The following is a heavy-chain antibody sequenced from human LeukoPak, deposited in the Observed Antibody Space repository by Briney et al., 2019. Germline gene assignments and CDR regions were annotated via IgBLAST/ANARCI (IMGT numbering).Heavy chain of an antibody. CDR1: GYTFTGYA. Sequence: ASVKVSCKASGYTFTGYAMNWVRQAPGQGLEWMGWINTNTGNPTYAQGFTGRFVFSLDTSVSTAYLQISGLKAEDTAVYYCARGLSDYYYDSSGYPLWGQGTLVTVSS. CDR3: ARGLSDYYYDSSGYPL. CDR2: INTNTGNP. D-gene: IGHD3-22*01. J-gene: IGHJ4*02. V-gene: IGHV7-4-1*02.